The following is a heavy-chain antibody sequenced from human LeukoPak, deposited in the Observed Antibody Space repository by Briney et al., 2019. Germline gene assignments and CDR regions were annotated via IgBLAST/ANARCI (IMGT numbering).Heavy chain of an antibody. CDR2: INPNSGGT. J-gene: IGHJ4*02. Sequence: ASVKVSCKASGYTFTGYYMHWVRQAPGQGLEWMGWINPNSGGTNYAQKFQGRVTMTRDTSISTAYMELSRLRSDDTAVYYRARDRDYGRMAAFDYWGQGTLVTVSS. CDR1: GYTFTGYY. CDR3: ARDRDYGRMAAFDY. D-gene: IGHD4-17*01. V-gene: IGHV1-2*02.